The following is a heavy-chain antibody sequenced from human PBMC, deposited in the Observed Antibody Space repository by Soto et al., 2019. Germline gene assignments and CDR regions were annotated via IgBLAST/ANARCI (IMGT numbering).Heavy chain of an antibody. CDR1: GFTFSSYG. CDR3: ARDLESSLNWFDP. Sequence: PGGSLRLSCAASGFTFSSYGMHWVRQAPGKGLEWVAVIWYDGSNKYYADSVKGRFTISRDNSKNTLYLQMNSLRAEDTAVYYCARDLESSLNWFDPWGQGTLVTVSS. CDR2: IWYDGSNK. D-gene: IGHD1-1*01. V-gene: IGHV3-33*01. J-gene: IGHJ5*02.